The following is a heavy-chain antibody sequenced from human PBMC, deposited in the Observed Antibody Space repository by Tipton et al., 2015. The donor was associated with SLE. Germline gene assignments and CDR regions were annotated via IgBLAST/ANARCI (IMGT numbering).Heavy chain of an antibody. CDR2: IYYSGST. CDR1: GGSIRSSSYY. V-gene: IGHV4-61*05. CDR3: ARGEDYYDSSGSY. D-gene: IGHD3-22*01. Sequence: TLSLTCTVSGGSIRSSSYYWGWIRQSPGKGLEWIGYIYYSGSTNYNPSLKSRVTISVDTSKNQFSLKLSSVTAADTAVYYCARGEDYYDSSGSYWGQGTLVTVSS. J-gene: IGHJ4*02.